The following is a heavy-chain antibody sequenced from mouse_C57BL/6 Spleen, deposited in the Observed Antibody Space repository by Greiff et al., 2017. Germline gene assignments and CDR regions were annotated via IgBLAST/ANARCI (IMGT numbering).Heavy chain of an antibody. V-gene: IGHV1-26*01. CDR3: ARNYYDYDVGFAY. CDR1: GYTFTDYY. CDR2: INPNNGGT. D-gene: IGHD2-4*01. J-gene: IGHJ3*01. Sequence: VQLQQSGPELVKPGASVKISCKASGYTFTDYYMNWVKQSHGKSLEWIGDINPNNGGTSYNQKFKGKATLTVDKSSSTAYRELRSLTSEDSAVYYCARNYYDYDVGFAYWGQGTLVTVSA.